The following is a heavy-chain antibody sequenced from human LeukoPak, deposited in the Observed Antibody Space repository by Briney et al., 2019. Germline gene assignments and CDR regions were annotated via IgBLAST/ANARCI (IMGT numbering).Heavy chain of an antibody. J-gene: IGHJ1*01. CDR1: GYTFTSYG. CDR3: ARSGITAASTKCFHH. V-gene: IGHV1-18*01. D-gene: IGHD6-13*01. Sequence: ASVKVSCKASGYTFTSYGFSWVRQAPGQGLEWMGWISAYNGNTNYAQKLQGRVTMTTDTSTSTAYMELRSLRSDDTAVYYCARSGITAASTKCFHHWGQGTLVTVSS. CDR2: ISAYNGNT.